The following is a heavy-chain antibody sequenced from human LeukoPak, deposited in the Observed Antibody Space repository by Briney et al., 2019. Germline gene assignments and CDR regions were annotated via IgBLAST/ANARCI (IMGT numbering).Heavy chain of an antibody. CDR2: ISWNSGSI. CDR3: AEDRAWLLLRTDAFDI. Sequence: GRSLRLSCAASGFTFDDYAMHWVRQAPGKGLEWVSSISWNSGSIGYADSVKGRFTISRDNAKNSLYLQMNSLRAEDTALYYCAEDRAWLLLRTDAFDIWGQGTMVTVSS. J-gene: IGHJ3*02. D-gene: IGHD3-22*01. V-gene: IGHV3-9*01. CDR1: GFTFDDYA.